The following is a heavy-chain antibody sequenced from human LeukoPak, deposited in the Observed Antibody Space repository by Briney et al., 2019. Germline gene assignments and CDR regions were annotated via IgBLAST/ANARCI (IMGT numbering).Heavy chain of an antibody. CDR2: ISSSSSTI. J-gene: IGHJ4*02. D-gene: IGHD1-26*01. CDR1: GFTFSSYS. V-gene: IGHV3-48*01. CDR3: AKEPPGELPYYFDY. Sequence: GGSLRLSCAASGFTFSSYSMNWVRQAPGKGLEWVSYISSSSSTIYYADSVKGRFTISRDNSKNTLYLQMNSLRAEDTAVYYCAKEPPGELPYYFDYWGQGTLVTVSS.